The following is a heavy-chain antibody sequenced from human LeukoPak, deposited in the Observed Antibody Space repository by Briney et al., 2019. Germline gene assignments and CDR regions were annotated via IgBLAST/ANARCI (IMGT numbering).Heavy chain of an antibody. CDR2: ISSSSSYI. Sequence: GGSLRLSCAASGFTFSTFAMIWVRQPPGKGLEWVSSISSSSSYIYYADSVKGRFTISRDNAKNSLYLQMNSLRAEDTAVYYCAGGYSYGVFDYWGQGTLVTVSS. D-gene: IGHD5-18*01. V-gene: IGHV3-21*01. CDR1: GFTFSTFA. CDR3: AGGYSYGVFDY. J-gene: IGHJ4*02.